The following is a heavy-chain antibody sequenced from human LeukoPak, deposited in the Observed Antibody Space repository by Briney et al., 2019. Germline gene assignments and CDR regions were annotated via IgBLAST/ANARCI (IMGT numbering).Heavy chain of an antibody. V-gene: IGHV4-61*01. Sequence: PSETLSLTCTVSGGSVSSGSYYWSWIRQPPGKGLEWIGYINYSGSTNYNPSLKSRVTISVDTSKNQFSLKLSSVTAADTAVYYCARANYYDSSGPADWFDPWGQGTLVTVSS. CDR2: INYSGST. D-gene: IGHD3-22*01. CDR3: ARANYYDSSGPADWFDP. J-gene: IGHJ5*02. CDR1: GGSVSSGSYY.